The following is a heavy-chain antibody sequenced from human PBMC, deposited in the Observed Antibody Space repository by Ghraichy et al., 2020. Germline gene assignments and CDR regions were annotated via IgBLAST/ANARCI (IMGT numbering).Heavy chain of an antibody. V-gene: IGHV3-53*01. Sequence: GGSLRLSCVVSGFTVSSTFMSWVRQAPGRGLEWVAVVYSGGNTYYAESVKGRFTLSRDSSKNTLYLQMNSLRAEDTAVYYCSRDRDYYGSGLYGYFDYWGPGTLVTVSS. CDR3: SRDRDYYGSGLYGYFDY. CDR1: GFTVSSTF. J-gene: IGHJ4*02. CDR2: VYSGGNT. D-gene: IGHD3-10*01.